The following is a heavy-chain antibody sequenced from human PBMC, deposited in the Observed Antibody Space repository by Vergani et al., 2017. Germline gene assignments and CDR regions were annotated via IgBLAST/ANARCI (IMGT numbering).Heavy chain of an antibody. J-gene: IGHJ5*02. V-gene: IGHV4-34*01. D-gene: IGHD2-2*01. CDR3: ASLRVVVPAATNWFDP. CDR1: GGSFSGYY. CDR2: INHSGST. Sequence: QVPLQQWGAGLLKPSETLSLTCAVYGGSFSGYYWSWIRQPPGKGLEWIGEINHSGSTNYNPSLKSRVTISVDTSKNQFSLKLSSVTAADTAVYYCASLRVVVPAATNWFDPWGQGTLVTVSS.